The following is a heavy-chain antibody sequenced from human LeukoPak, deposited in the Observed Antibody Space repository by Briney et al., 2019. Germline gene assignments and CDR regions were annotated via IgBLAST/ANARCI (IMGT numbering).Heavy chain of an antibody. CDR3: ARHQVSNWNYDY. CDR1: GYSFTSYW. V-gene: IGHV5-51*01. D-gene: IGHD1-7*01. J-gene: IGHJ4*02. Sequence: GESLNISCKGSGYSFTSYWIGWVRQTRGKGLEWMGIIYPGDSDTRYSPSSQGQVTISAAKSISTAYLHWSNLKASDTAMYYCARHQVSNWNYDYWGQGTLVTVSS. CDR2: IYPGDSDT.